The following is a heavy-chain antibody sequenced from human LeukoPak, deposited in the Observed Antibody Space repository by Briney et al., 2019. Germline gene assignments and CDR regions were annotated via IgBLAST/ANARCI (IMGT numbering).Heavy chain of an antibody. CDR3: ARDLGIAAAGTLSDY. Sequence: GASVKVSYKASGYTFTGYYMHWVRQAPGQGLEWLGWINPNSGGTNYAQKFQGRVTMTRDTSISTAYMELSRLRSDDTAVYYCARDLGIAAAGTLSDYWGQGTLVTVSS. V-gene: IGHV1-2*02. J-gene: IGHJ4*02. D-gene: IGHD6-13*01. CDR1: GYTFTGYY. CDR2: INPNSGGT.